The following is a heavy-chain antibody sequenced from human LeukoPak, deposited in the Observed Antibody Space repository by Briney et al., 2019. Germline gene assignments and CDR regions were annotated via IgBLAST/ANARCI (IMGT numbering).Heavy chain of an antibody. CDR1: GGTFSSYA. D-gene: IGHD5-12*01. Sequence: ASVKVSCKASGGTFSSYAISWVRQAPGQGLEWMGWISAYNGNTNYAQKLQGRVTMTTDTSTSTAYMELRSLRSDDTAVYYCARDQWIPSYFDYWGQGTLVTVSS. V-gene: IGHV1-18*01. CDR2: ISAYNGNT. CDR3: ARDQWIPSYFDY. J-gene: IGHJ4*02.